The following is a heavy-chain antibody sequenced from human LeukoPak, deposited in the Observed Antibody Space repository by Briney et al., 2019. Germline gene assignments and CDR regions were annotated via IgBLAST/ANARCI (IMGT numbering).Heavy chain of an antibody. V-gene: IGHV4-59*08. Sequence: PSETLSLTCTVSGGSIGSNYWTWIRQPPGKGLEYIGYIYYTGGTNYNPSLKSRVTISVDTSKNQFSLKLSSVTAAVTAVYFCAKYGNSGWVIDNWGQGTLVTVSS. CDR3: AKYGNSGWVIDN. D-gene: IGHD6-19*01. CDR1: GGSIGSNY. J-gene: IGHJ4*02. CDR2: IYYTGGT.